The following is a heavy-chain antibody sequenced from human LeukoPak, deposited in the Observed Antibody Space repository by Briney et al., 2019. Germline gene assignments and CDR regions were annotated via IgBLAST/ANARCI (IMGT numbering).Heavy chain of an antibody. V-gene: IGHV3-23*01. CDR3: ASNAFDI. J-gene: IGHJ3*02. Sequence: PGGSLRLSCAASGFTFSSYAMSWVRQAPGKGLQWVSTISGSGGNTYYADSVKGRFTISRDNSKNTLYLQMNSLRSEDTAMYYCASNAFDIWGQGTMVTVSS. CDR2: ISGSGGNT. CDR1: GFTFSSYA.